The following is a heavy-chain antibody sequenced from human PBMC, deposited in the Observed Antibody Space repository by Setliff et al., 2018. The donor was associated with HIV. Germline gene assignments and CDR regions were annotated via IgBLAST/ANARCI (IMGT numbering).Heavy chain of an antibody. D-gene: IGHD3-22*01. CDR2: IYSNGNT. CDR1: GGSISSRSYY. Sequence: SETLSLTCTVSGGSISSRSYYWSWLRQPAGKGLEWIGRIYSNGNTDYNPSLKSRVTISEDTSKNQFSLKVNSVTAADTAMYFCARGGPDYYDYPYFDSWGQGTLVTVSS. J-gene: IGHJ4*02. CDR3: ARGGPDYYDYPYFDS. V-gene: IGHV4-61*02.